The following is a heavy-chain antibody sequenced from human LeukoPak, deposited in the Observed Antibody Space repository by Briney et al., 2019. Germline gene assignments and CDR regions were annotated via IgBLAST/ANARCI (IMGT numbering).Heavy chain of an antibody. CDR3: ARDSPHGSGWPSGVY. CDR1: GGTLSSYA. Sequence: SVKVSCKASGGTLSSYAISWVRHAPGQGLEWMGRIIPLFGTANYAQKFQGRVTLTTDESTGTAYMELSSLRCEDTGLYSCARDSPHGSGWPSGVYWGQGTLVPVPA. CDR2: IIPLFGTA. V-gene: IGHV1-69*05. D-gene: IGHD6-19*01. J-gene: IGHJ4*02.